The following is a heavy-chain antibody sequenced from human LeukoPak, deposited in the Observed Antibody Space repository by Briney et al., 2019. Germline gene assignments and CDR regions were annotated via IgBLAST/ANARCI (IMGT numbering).Heavy chain of an antibody. CDR2: ISGSGGST. CDR3: ARQLGVVMPQYFQH. D-gene: IGHD3-3*01. J-gene: IGHJ1*01. V-gene: IGHV3-23*01. CDR1: GFTFSSYA. Sequence: GGSLRLSCAASGFTFSSYAVSWVRQAPGKGLEWVSAISGSGGSTYYADSVKGRFTISRDNSKNTLYLQMNSLRAEDTAVYYCARQLGVVMPQYFQHWGQGTLVTVSP.